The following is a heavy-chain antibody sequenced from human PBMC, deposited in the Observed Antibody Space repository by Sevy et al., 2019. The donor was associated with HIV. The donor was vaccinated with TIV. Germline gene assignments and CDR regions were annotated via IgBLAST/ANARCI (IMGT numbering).Heavy chain of an antibody. J-gene: IGHJ4*02. D-gene: IGHD5-12*01. Sequence: GGSLRLSCTTSGFTFDDYAMSWFRQAPGKGLEWVAFITRNSYEAYGGTTDYGASVKGRFISSRDDSKSIAYLQMNSLKTEDTAGYYCTRGLATADTPEYYFDYWGQGTLVTVSS. CDR2: ITRNSYEAYGGTT. CDR1: GFTFDDYA. V-gene: IGHV3-49*03. CDR3: TRGLATADTPEYYFDY.